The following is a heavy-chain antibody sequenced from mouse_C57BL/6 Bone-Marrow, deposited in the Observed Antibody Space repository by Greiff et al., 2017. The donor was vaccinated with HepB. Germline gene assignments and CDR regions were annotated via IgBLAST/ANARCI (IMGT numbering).Heavy chain of an antibody. J-gene: IGHJ4*01. Sequence: QVQLQQPGAELVMPGASVKLSCKASGYTFTSYWMHWVKQRPGQGLEWIGEIDPSDSYTNYNQKFKGKSTLTVDKSSSAAYMQLSSLTSEDSAVYYCAREVTVVAKGYYAMDYWGQGTSVTVSS. V-gene: IGHV1-69*01. CDR3: AREVTVVAKGYYAMDY. CDR2: IDPSDSYT. D-gene: IGHD1-1*01. CDR1: GYTFTSYW.